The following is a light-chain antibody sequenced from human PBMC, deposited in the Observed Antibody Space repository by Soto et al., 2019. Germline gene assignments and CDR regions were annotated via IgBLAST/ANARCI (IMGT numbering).Light chain of an antibody. CDR2: GAS. Sequence: EIVLTQFPGTLSLSTGERATLSCRASQSVGKYLAWYQQKPGQAPRLLIYGASTRATGIPDRFSGSGSGTDFTLTIGRLEPGDSAVYYCQQYGSSPTFGQGTKVDIK. J-gene: IGKJ1*01. CDR1: QSVGKY. V-gene: IGKV3-20*01. CDR3: QQYGSSPT.